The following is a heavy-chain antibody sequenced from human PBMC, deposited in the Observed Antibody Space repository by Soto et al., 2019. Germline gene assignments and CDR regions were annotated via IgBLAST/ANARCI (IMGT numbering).Heavy chain of an antibody. CDR3: ARVPRQMLYCPTRSGMDV. CDR2: IIPALGTT. V-gene: IGHV1-69*01. Sequence: QVQLVKSGAAVSKPGSSVKVSCKASGGTFGIYAIGWVRQAPGQGLELMGVIIPALGTTKNAQKFRDRVGMTAGESTYKVYKGRRGLRCDDTAVYYGARVPRQMLYCPTRSGMDVCVQGTTLRISS. J-gene: IGHJ6*02. CDR1: GGTFGIYA. D-gene: IGHD2-2*02.